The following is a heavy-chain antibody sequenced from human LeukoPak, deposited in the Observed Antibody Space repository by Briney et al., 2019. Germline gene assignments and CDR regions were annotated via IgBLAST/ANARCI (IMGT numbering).Heavy chain of an antibody. D-gene: IGHD3-22*01. CDR1: GFTFSSYS. CDR3: ARSTEGSYYDSSGYPLDY. V-gene: IGHV3-21*01. CDR2: ISSSSSYI. Sequence: GGSLRLSCAASGFTFSSYSMTWVRQAPGKGLEWVSSISSSSSYIYYADSVKGRFTISRDNAKNSLYLQMNSLRAEDTAVYYCARSTEGSYYDSSGYPLDYWGQGTLVTVSS. J-gene: IGHJ4*02.